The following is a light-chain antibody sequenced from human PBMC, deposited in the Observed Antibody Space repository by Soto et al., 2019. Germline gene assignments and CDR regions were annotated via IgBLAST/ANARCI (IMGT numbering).Light chain of an antibody. J-gene: IGLJ1*01. Sequence: QPVLTQPPSASASLGASVTLTCTLSSGYSNYKVDWYQQRPGKGPRFVMRVGTGGIVGSKGDGIPDRFSVLGSGLNRYLTIKNIQEEDESDYHCGADHGSGGYVFGTGTQLTVL. CDR1: SGYSNYK. CDR2: VGTGGIVG. V-gene: IGLV9-49*01. CDR3: GADHGSGGYV.